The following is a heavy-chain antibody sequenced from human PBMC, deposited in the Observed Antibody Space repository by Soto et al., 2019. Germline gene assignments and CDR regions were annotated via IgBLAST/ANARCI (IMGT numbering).Heavy chain of an antibody. CDR2: IYYSGST. CDR1: GGSISSGDYY. J-gene: IGHJ4*02. V-gene: IGHV4-30-4*01. Sequence: ASETLSLTCTVSGGSISSGDYYWSWIRQPPGKGLEWIGSIYYSGSTYYNPSLKSRVTISVDTSKNQFSLKLSSVTAADTAVYYCASDIPNGTNIFRNFDPARGQGPPVTVSS. D-gene: IGHD3-9*01. CDR3: ASDIPNGTNIFRNFDPA.